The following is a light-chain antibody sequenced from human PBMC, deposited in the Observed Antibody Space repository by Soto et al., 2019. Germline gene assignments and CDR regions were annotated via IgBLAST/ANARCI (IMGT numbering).Light chain of an antibody. Sequence: EIVLTQSPGTLSLSPGERATLSCRASQSVSSSYLAWYQQKPGQAPRLLIYGASIRATGIPDRFSGSGSGTDFTLTISRLEPGDFAVYYCQQYGSSLRTFGQGTKVEIK. J-gene: IGKJ1*01. CDR2: GAS. CDR3: QQYGSSLRT. CDR1: QSVSSSY. V-gene: IGKV3-20*01.